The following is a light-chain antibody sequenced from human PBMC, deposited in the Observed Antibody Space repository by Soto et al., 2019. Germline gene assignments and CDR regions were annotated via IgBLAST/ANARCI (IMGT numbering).Light chain of an antibody. V-gene: IGKV3-11*01. J-gene: IGKJ3*01. Sequence: EIVLTQSPATLSLSPGERATLSCRASQSISSYLAWYQQKPDQAPRLLIHDASNRATGIPARFSGSGSGTDFTLTISSLEPEDFAVYYCHQRSTWPFTFGPGTKV. CDR1: QSISSY. CDR2: DAS. CDR3: HQRSTWPFT.